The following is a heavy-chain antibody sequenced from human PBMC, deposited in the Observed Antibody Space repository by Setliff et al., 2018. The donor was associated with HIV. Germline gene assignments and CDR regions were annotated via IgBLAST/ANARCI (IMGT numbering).Heavy chain of an antibody. CDR3: ARDYIYGTRDAFDI. CDR1: GFTFSSYT. D-gene: IGHD3-3*02. CDR2: ISYDGSDK. J-gene: IGHJ3*02. V-gene: IGHV3-30*19. Sequence: PGGSLRLSCAVSGFTFSSYTMDWVRQAPGEGLEWVTVISYDGSDKYYADSVKGRFTISRDESKNTLYLQMNSLRAEDTAVYFCARDYIYGTRDAFDIWGQGTMVT.